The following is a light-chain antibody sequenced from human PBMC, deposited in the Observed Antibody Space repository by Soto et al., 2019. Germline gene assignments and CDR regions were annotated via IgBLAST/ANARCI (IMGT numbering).Light chain of an antibody. Sequence: EIVMTQSPATLSVTPGERATLSCRASQSVSSNLACYQQKPGQAPRLLIYGASTRATGLPARFSGSGSGTEFTLTISSLQSEEFAVDYCQQYNNWPREYTFGQGTKLEIK. CDR1: QSVSSN. CDR2: GAS. V-gene: IGKV3-15*01. J-gene: IGKJ2*01. CDR3: QQYNNWPREYT.